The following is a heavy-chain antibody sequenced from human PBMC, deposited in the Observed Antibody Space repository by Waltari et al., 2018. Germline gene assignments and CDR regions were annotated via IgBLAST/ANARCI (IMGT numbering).Heavy chain of an antibody. CDR3: AREGGITMVRGVIRKKGFDY. J-gene: IGHJ4*02. D-gene: IGHD3-10*01. Sequence: QVQLVQSGAEVKKPGASVKVSCKACGYTFTGYYMHWVRQAPGQGLEWMGWINPNSGGTNYAQKFQGRVTMTRDTSISTAYMELSRLRSDDTAVYYCAREGGITMVRGVIRKKGFDYWGQGTLVTVSS. CDR2: INPNSGGT. V-gene: IGHV1-2*02. CDR1: GYTFTGYY.